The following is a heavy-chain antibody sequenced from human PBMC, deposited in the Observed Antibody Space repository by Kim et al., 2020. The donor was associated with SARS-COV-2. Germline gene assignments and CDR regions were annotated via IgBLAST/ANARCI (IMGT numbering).Heavy chain of an antibody. V-gene: IGHV3-33*01. CDR2: IWYDGSNK. CDR3: ARDTRDYYGTDV. CDR1: GFTFSSYG. Sequence: GGSLRLSCAASGFTFSSYGMHWVRQAPGKGLEWVAVIWYDGSNKYYADSVKGRFTISRDSSKNTLYLQMNSLRPEDTAVYDCARDTRDYYGTDVWGQGTT. J-gene: IGHJ6*01.